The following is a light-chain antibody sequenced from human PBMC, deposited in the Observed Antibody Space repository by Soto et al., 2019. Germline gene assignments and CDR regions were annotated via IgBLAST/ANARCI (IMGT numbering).Light chain of an antibody. CDR2: TAS. V-gene: IGKV3-20*01. Sequence: IVLTQSPGTLSLSPGERATISCRASHSVSSNYLAWYQQKPGQAPRLLIYTASNRSSGIPDRFGGSGSGTDFILIVSRLAAEDFAVYYCQQYGSAPWTFGQGTKVEI. CDR3: QQYGSAPWT. CDR1: HSVSSNY. J-gene: IGKJ1*01.